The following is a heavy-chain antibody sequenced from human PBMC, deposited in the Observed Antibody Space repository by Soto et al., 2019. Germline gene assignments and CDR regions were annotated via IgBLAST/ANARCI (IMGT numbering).Heavy chain of an antibody. J-gene: IGHJ2*01. V-gene: IGHV3-33*01. D-gene: IGHD5-18*01. CDR2: IWYDGSNK. CDR1: GFTFSSYG. Sequence: GGSLRLSCAASGFTFSSYGMHWVRQAPGKGLEWVAVIWYDGSNKYYADSVKGRFTISRDNSKNTLYLQMNSLRAEDTAVYYCAALSVDTAMVSYWYFDLWGRGTLVTVSS. CDR3: AALSVDTAMVSYWYFDL.